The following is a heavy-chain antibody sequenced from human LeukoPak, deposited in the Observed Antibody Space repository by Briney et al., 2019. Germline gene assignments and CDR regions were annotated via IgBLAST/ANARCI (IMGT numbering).Heavy chain of an antibody. CDR3: ARESEQQLVDY. Sequence: ASVKVSCKASGGTFSSYALSWVRQAPGQGLEWMGRIIPIFGIANYAQKFQGRVTITADKSTSTAYMELSSLRSEDTAVYYCARESEQQLVDYWGQGTLVTVSS. CDR1: GGTFSSYA. J-gene: IGHJ4*02. CDR2: IIPIFGIA. V-gene: IGHV1-69*04. D-gene: IGHD6-13*01.